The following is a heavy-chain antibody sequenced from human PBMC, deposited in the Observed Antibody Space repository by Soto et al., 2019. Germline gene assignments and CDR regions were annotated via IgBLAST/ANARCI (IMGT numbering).Heavy chain of an antibody. Sequence: GASVKVSCKASGYTFTSYYMHWVRQAPGQGLEWMGIINPSGGSTSYAQKFQGRVTMTRDTSTSTVYLEMSSLRSEDTAVYYCAKPPIVATRRKDSYFDYWGQGTLVTVSS. CDR2: INPSGGST. D-gene: IGHD5-12*01. CDR3: AKPPIVATRRKDSYFDY. V-gene: IGHV1-46*01. CDR1: GYTFTSYY. J-gene: IGHJ4*02.